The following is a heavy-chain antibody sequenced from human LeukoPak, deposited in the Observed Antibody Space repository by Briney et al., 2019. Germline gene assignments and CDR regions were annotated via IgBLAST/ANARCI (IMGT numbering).Heavy chain of an antibody. CDR3: ARVGCSGGSCYSGFPNWFDP. Sequence: GSLRLSCAASGFTFSSYEMNWVRQAPGKGLEWVGYIYYSGSTNYNPSLKSRVTISVDTSKNQFSLKLSSVTAADTAVYYCARVGCSGGSCYSGFPNWFDPWGQGTLVTVSS. V-gene: IGHV4-59*01. J-gene: IGHJ5*02. CDR1: GFTFSSYE. D-gene: IGHD2-15*01. CDR2: IYYSGST.